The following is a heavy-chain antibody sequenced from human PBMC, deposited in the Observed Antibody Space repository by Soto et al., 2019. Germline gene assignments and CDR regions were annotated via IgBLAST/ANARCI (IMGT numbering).Heavy chain of an antibody. CDR2: INSDGSST. Sequence: GGSLRLSCVASGYNFNKYAVSWVRQAPGKGLVWVSRINSDGSSTSYADSVKGRFTISRDNAKNTLYVQMNSLRAEDTAVYYCSSSLLTPFDYWGQGTLVTVSS. D-gene: IGHD7-27*01. J-gene: IGHJ4*02. CDR1: GYNFNKYA. CDR3: SSSLLTPFDY. V-gene: IGHV3-74*01.